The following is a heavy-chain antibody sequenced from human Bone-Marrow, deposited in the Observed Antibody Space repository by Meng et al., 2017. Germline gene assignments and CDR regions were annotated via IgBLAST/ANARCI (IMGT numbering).Heavy chain of an antibody. Sequence: QVQLVQPGAEVKPPGASVKVSCKASGYTFTGYFLHWLRLAPGQGLEWMGRSNPNSGGSNYAPSFQGRVTMTTDTSISTAYMELTRLVFDDTAVYYCAREAGGSATYHFDYWGQGTLVTVSS. D-gene: IGHD6-19*01. V-gene: IGHV1-2*06. J-gene: IGHJ4*02. CDR2: SNPNSGGS. CDR1: GYTFTGYF. CDR3: AREAGGSATYHFDY.